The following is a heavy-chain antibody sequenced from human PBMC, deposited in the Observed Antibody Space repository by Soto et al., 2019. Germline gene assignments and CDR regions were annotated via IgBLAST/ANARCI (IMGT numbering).Heavy chain of an antibody. Sequence: SETLSLTCAVYGGSFSGYYWSWIRQPPGKGLEWIGEINHSGSTNYNPSLKSRVTISVDTSKNQFSLKLSSVTAADTAVYYCAIGGIAARYFDYWGQGTLVTVSS. J-gene: IGHJ4*02. D-gene: IGHD6-6*01. CDR2: INHSGST. CDR3: AIGGIAARYFDY. V-gene: IGHV4-34*01. CDR1: GGSFSGYY.